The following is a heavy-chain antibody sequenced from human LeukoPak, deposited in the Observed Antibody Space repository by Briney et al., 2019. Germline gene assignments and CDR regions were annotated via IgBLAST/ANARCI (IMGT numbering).Heavy chain of an antibody. CDR3: ASARGYSYGLSLDY. V-gene: IGHV1-69*05. J-gene: IGHJ4*02. CDR1: GGTFSSYA. D-gene: IGHD5-18*01. Sequence: ASVKDSCKASGGTFSSYAISWVRQAPGQGLEWMGGIIPIFGTANYAQKFQGRVTITTDESTSTAYMELSSLRSEDTAVYYCASARGYSYGLSLDYWGQGTLVTVSS. CDR2: IIPIFGTA.